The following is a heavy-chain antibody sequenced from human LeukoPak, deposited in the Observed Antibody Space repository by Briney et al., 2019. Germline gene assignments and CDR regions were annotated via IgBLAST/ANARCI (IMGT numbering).Heavy chain of an antibody. D-gene: IGHD4-17*01. CDR2: INHSGST. Sequence: PSETLSLTCAVYGGSFSGYYWSWIRQPPGKGLEWIGEINHSGSTNYNPSLKSRVTISVDTSKNQFSLKLSSVTAVDTAVYYCASTYGDFATNWFDPWGQGTLVTVSS. J-gene: IGHJ5*02. CDR3: ASTYGDFATNWFDP. V-gene: IGHV4-34*01. CDR1: GGSFSGYY.